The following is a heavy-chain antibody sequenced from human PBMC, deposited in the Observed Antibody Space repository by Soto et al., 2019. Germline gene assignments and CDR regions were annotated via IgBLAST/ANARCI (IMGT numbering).Heavy chain of an antibody. J-gene: IGHJ4*02. Sequence: GGSLRLSCAASGFTFSGSAMHWVRQASGKGLEWVGRIRSKANSYATAYAASVKGRFTISRDDSKNTACLQMNSLKTEDTAVSYCTSPSAIAVAGPLGYWGQGTLVTVSS. V-gene: IGHV3-73*01. D-gene: IGHD6-13*01. CDR3: TSPSAIAVAGPLGY. CDR1: GFTFSGSA. CDR2: IRSKANSYAT.